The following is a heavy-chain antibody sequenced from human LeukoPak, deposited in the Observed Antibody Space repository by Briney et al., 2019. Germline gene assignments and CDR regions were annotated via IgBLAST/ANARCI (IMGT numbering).Heavy chain of an antibody. CDR3: ARHAVVLAAGSDAFDI. V-gene: IGHV4-59*08. Sequence: PSETLSLTCTVSGCSISSYYWSWIRQPPGKGLEWIGYIYYSGSTNYNPSLKSRVTISVDTSKNQFSLKLSSVTAADTAVYYCARHAVVLAAGSDAFDIWGQGTMVTVSS. J-gene: IGHJ3*02. D-gene: IGHD6-13*01. CDR1: GCSISSYY. CDR2: IYYSGST.